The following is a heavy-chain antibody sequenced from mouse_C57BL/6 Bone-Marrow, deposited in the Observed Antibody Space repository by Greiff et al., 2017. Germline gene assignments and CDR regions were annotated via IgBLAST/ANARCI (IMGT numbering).Heavy chain of an antibody. V-gene: IGHV1-81*01. D-gene: IGHD4-1*01. CDR2: IYPRSGNT. J-gene: IGHJ2*01. CDR1: GYTFTSYG. CDR3: ARSGTGY. Sequence: QVQLKQSGAELARPGASVKLSCKASGYTFTSYGISWVKQRTGQGLEWIGEIYPRSGNTYYNEKFKGKGTLTADKSSSTAYMELRSLTSEDSAVYFCARSGTGYWGQGTTLTVSS.